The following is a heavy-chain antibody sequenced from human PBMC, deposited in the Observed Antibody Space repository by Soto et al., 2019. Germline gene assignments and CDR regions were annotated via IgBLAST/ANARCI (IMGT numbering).Heavy chain of an antibody. CDR2: INPNSGGT. Sequence: ASVKVSCKASGYTFTGYCMHWVRQAPGQGLEWMGWINPNSGGTNYAQKFQGRVTMTRDTSISTAYMELSRLRSDDTAVYYCARGGIDLRFLEWLWPMDVWGQGTTVTVSS. J-gene: IGHJ6*02. D-gene: IGHD3-3*01. V-gene: IGHV1-2*02. CDR3: ARGGIDLRFLEWLWPMDV. CDR1: GYTFTGYC.